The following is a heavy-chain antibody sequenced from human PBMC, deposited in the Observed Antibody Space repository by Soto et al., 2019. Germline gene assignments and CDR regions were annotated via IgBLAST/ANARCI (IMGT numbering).Heavy chain of an antibody. J-gene: IGHJ4*02. CDR3: ARKDDYGDYYFDY. CDR1: GFTFSSYA. D-gene: IGHD4-17*01. V-gene: IGHV3-30-3*01. CDR2: ISYDGSNK. Sequence: QVQLVESGGGVVQPGRSLRLSCAASGFTFSSYALHWVRQAPGKGLEWVAAISYDGSNKYYADSVKGRFTISRDNSKNTLYLQMNSLRAEDTAVYYCARKDDYGDYYFDYWGQGTLVTVSS.